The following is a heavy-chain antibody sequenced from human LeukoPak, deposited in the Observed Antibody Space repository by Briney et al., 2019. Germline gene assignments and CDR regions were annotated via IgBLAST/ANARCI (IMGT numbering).Heavy chain of an antibody. D-gene: IGHD1-26*01. CDR2: FDPEDGET. J-gene: IGHJ3*02. Sequence: ASVKVSCKVSGYTLTELSMHWVRQAPGKGLEWMGGFDPEDGETIYAQKFQGRVTMTEDTSTDTAYMELSSLRSEDTAVYYCARDPGWDDAFDIWGQGTMVTVSS. V-gene: IGHV1-24*01. CDR3: ARDPGWDDAFDI. CDR1: GYTLTELS.